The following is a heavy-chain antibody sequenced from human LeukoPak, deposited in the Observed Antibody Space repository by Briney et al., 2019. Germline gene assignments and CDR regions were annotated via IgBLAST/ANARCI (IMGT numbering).Heavy chain of an antibody. V-gene: IGHV3-23*01. Sequence: PGGSLRLSCAASGFTVSSNYMNWVRQAPGKGLEWVSAISGSGGSTYYADSVKGRFTISRDNSKNTLYLQMNSLRAEDTAVYYCAKDATPTYYYGSGSYINNFDYWGQGTLVTVSS. CDR2: ISGSGGST. J-gene: IGHJ4*02. D-gene: IGHD3-10*01. CDR3: AKDATPTYYYGSGSYINNFDY. CDR1: GFTVSSNY.